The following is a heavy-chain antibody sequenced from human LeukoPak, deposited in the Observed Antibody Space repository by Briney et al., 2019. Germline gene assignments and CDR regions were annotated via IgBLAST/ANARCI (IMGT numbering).Heavy chain of an antibody. Sequence: SVKVSCKASGGTFSSYAISWVRQAPGQGLGWMGGIIPIFGTANYAQKFQGRVTITTDESTSTAYMEPSSLRSEDTAVHYCARDRHRDYSNPYYFDYWGQGTLVTVSS. CDR2: IIPIFGTA. D-gene: IGHD4-11*01. J-gene: IGHJ4*02. CDR3: ARDRHRDYSNPYYFDY. CDR1: GGTFSSYA. V-gene: IGHV1-69*05.